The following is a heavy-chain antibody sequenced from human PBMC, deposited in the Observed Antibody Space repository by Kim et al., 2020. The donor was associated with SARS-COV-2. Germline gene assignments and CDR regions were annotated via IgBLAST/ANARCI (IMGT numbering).Heavy chain of an antibody. D-gene: IGHD1-26*01. Sequence: SETLSLTCTVSGGSISSSTDYWTWIRQPPGKGLEGIGNVHDSGTSYYSPFLNSRVTISVDTSKNQFSLKVSSVTATDTAVYYCARHGSPPAAGHDYWGQG. CDR3: ARHGSPPAAGHDY. V-gene: IGHV4-39*01. J-gene: IGHJ4*02. CDR2: VHDSGTS. CDR1: GGSISSSTDY.